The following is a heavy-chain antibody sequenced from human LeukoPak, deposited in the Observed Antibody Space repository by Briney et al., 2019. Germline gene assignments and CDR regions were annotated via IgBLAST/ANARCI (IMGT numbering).Heavy chain of an antibody. V-gene: IGHV3-30*18. Sequence: GGSLGLSCAASGFTFRSYGMHWVRQAPGKGLERAAVISFDGSDKYFADSVRGRFTISRDNSKNTLYLQMNSLRAEDTAVYYCAKSSPILRYFDWLSGMDYWGQGTLVTVSS. D-gene: IGHD3-9*01. CDR3: AKSSPILRYFDWLSGMDY. CDR2: ISFDGSDK. CDR1: GFTFRSYG. J-gene: IGHJ4*02.